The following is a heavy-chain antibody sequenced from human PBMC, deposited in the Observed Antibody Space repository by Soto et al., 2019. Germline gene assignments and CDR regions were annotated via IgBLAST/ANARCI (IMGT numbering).Heavy chain of an antibody. Sequence: SETLCLTCAVYGGSFSGYYWSWIRQPPGKGLEWIGEINHSGSTNYNPSLKSRISIAADTSKNHFSLKLSSVTAADTAVYFCARALSGSYFVLEHWGQGTLVTVSS. D-gene: IGHD3-10*01. V-gene: IGHV4-34*09. CDR2: INHSGST. CDR3: ARALSGSYFVLEH. J-gene: IGHJ4*02. CDR1: GGSFSGYY.